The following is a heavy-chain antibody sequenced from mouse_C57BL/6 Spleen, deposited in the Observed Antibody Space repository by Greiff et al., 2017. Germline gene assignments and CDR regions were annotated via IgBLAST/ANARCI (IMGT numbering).Heavy chain of an antibody. D-gene: IGHD1-1*01. Sequence: VKVVESGAELARPWASVTLSCKASGYTFPSYGISWVQQRTGQGLEWIGEIYPRSGNNYYNGKFKGKATRPADKSTSTAYMELRSLTSEDSAVYFCARAYYKYFDVWGTGTTVTVSS. CDR3: ARAYYKYFDV. CDR1: GYTFPSYG. V-gene: IGHV1-81*01. J-gene: IGHJ1*03. CDR2: IYPRSGNN.